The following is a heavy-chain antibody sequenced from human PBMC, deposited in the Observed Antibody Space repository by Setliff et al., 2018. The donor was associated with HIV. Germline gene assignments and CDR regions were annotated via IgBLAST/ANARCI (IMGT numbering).Heavy chain of an antibody. CDR1: GGTFSSYA. D-gene: IGHD3-10*01. V-gene: IGHV1-69*05. CDR3: ARGGYYYGSAVYYMDV. J-gene: IGHJ6*03. CDR2: IIPIFGTA. Sequence: AASVKVSCKASGGTFSSYAISWVRQAPGQGLEWMGGIIPIFGTANYAQKFQGRVTITTDESTSTAYMERSSLRSEDTAVYYCARGGYYYGSAVYYMDVWGKGTTVTVSS.